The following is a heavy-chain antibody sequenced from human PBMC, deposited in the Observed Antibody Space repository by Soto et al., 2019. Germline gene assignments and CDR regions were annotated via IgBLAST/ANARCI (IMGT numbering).Heavy chain of an antibody. D-gene: IGHD6-13*01. CDR1: GFTFSSYG. CDR2: IWYDGSNK. J-gene: IGHJ4*02. CDR3: ARQTAASFDY. V-gene: IGHV3-33*01. Sequence: QVQLVESGGGVVQPGRSLRLSCAASGFTFSSYGMHWVRQAPGKGLGWVAVIWYDGSNKYYADSVKGRFTISRDNSKNTLYLQMNSLRAEDTAVYYCARQTAASFDYWGQGTLVTVSS.